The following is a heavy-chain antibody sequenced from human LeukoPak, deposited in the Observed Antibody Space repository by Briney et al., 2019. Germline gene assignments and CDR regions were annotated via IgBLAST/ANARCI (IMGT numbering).Heavy chain of an antibody. CDR1: GFTFSSYG. J-gene: IGHJ4*02. V-gene: IGHV3-30*19. CDR3: AADYDSSGTLDY. CDR2: ISYDGSNK. D-gene: IGHD3-22*01. Sequence: GRSLRLSCAASGFTFSSYGMHWVRQAPGKGLEWVAVISYDGSNKYYADSVKGRFTISRDNSKNTLYLQMNSLRAEDTAVYYCAADYDSSGTLDYWGQGTLVTVSS.